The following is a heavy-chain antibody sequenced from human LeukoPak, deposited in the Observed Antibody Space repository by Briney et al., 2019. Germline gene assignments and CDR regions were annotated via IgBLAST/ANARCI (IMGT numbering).Heavy chain of an antibody. Sequence: GGSLRLSCAASGFTFSSYGMHWVRQAPGKGLEWVAVIWYDGSNKYYADSVKGRFTISRDNSKNTLYLQMNSLRAEDTAMYYCAREGHQWLLSNWFDPWGQGTLVTASS. D-gene: IGHD3-22*01. V-gene: IGHV3-33*01. CDR3: AREGHQWLLSNWFDP. CDR1: GFTFSSYG. J-gene: IGHJ5*02. CDR2: IWYDGSNK.